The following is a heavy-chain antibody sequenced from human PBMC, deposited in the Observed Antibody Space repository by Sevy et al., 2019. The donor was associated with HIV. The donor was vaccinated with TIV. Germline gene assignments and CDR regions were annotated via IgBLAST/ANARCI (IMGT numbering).Heavy chain of an antibody. CDR3: ARDCLYSTNWAFDY. CDR1: GHTFSNYA. Sequence: ASVKVSCKASGHTFSNYAISWVRHAPGQGLEWMGGIIPMFGAPNYAQKFQGRVTITADESTSTAYMQLSSLRSEDTAVYYCARDCLYSTNWAFDYWGQGTLVTVSS. D-gene: IGHD6-13*01. CDR2: IIPMFGAP. V-gene: IGHV1-69*13. J-gene: IGHJ4*02.